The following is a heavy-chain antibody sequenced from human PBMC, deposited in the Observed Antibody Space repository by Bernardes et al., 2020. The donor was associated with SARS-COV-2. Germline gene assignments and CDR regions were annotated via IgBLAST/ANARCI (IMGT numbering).Heavy chain of an antibody. Sequence: ASVKVSSKVSGYTLTELSMHWVRQAPGKGLEWMGGFDPEDGETIYAQKFQGRVTMTEDTSTDTAYMELSSLRSEDTAVYYCATALAIFGVVTDYYYYYGMDVWGQGTTVTVSS. CDR2: FDPEDGET. CDR1: GYTLTELS. J-gene: IGHJ6*02. V-gene: IGHV1-24*01. CDR3: ATALAIFGVVTDYYYYYGMDV. D-gene: IGHD3-3*02.